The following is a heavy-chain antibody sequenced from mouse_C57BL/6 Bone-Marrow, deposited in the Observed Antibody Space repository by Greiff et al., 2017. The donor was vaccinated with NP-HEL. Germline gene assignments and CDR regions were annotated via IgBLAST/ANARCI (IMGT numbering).Heavy chain of an antibody. CDR3: ARGAY. Sequence: QVQLQQSGAELVKPGASVKISCKASGYEFSNYWMNWVKQRPGKGLEWIGQIYPGDGDTNYNGKFKDKATLTADTASSTAYMQLSRLTSEDSAVYFCARGAYWGQGTLVTVSA. CDR2: IYPGDGDT. V-gene: IGHV1-80*01. CDR1: GYEFSNYW. J-gene: IGHJ3*01.